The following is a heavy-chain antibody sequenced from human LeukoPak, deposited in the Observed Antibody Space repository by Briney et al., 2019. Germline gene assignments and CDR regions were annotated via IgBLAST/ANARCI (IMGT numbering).Heavy chain of an antibody. CDR3: ARAPDGIRFMNWFDP. V-gene: IGHV3-48*01. CDR2: ISSSSSTI. J-gene: IGHJ5*02. D-gene: IGHD3-3*01. CDR1: GFTFSSYS. Sequence: GGSLRLSCAASGFTFSSYSMNWVRQAPGKGLEWVSYISSSSSTIYYADSVMGRFTISRDNAKNSLYLQMNSLRAEDTAVYYCARAPDGIRFMNWFDPWGQGTLVTVSS.